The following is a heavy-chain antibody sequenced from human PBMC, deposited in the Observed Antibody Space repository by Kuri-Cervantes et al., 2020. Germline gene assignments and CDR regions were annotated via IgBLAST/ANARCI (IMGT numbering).Heavy chain of an antibody. CDR3: ARDWRGSGDQYPFDL. D-gene: IGHD6-19*01. CDR2: IYYSGST. V-gene: IGHV4-59*01. J-gene: IGHJ2*01. CDR1: GGSISSYY. Sequence: ESLKISCTVSGGSISSYYWSWIRQPPGKGLEWIGYIYYSGSTNYNPSLKSRVTISVDTSKNQFSLKLSSVTAADTAVYYCARDWRGSGDQYPFDLWGRGTLVTVSS.